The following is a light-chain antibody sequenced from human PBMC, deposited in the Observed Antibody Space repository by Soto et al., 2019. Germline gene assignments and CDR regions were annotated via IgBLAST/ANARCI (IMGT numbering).Light chain of an antibody. Sequence: ENVLPQSPGTLSLSPGDRATLFCSARQSLTNPYIAWYQQKPGQAPRLLIYDISSRATGIPDRFSGSVSGTDFTLTITRLEPEDFAVFYCQQYGSSEIIFGQGTRLEIK. CDR2: DIS. V-gene: IGKV3-20*01. CDR1: QSLTNPY. J-gene: IGKJ5*01. CDR3: QQYGSSEII.